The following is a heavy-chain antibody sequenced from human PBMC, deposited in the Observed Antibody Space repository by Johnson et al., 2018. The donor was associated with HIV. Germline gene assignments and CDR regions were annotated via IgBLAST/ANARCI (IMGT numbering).Heavy chain of an antibody. CDR3: AKEEPHYYDSSGYTSDAFDI. J-gene: IGHJ3*02. Sequence: QVQLVESGGGVVRPGGSLRLSCTISGFIFDDYGMNWVRQAPGKGLEWVAVIWYDGSNKYYADSVKGRFTLSRDNSKNTLYLQMNSLRAEDTAVYYCAKEEPHYYDSSGYTSDAFDIWGQGTMVTVSS. V-gene: IGHV3-33*06. D-gene: IGHD3-22*01. CDR1: GFIFDDYG. CDR2: IWYDGSNK.